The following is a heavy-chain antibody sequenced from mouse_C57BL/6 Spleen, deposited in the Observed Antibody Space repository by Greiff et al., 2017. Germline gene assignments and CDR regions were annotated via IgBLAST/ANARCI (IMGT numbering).Heavy chain of an antibody. J-gene: IGHJ2*01. Sequence: QVQLQQPGAELVRPGSSVKLSCKASGYTFTSYWMHWVKQRPIQGLEWIGNIDPSDSETHYNQKFKDKATLTVDKSSSTAYMQLSSLTSEESAVYYCARSLRGDYFDYWGQGTTLTVSS. CDR2: IDPSDSET. V-gene: IGHV1-52*01. CDR1: GYTFTSYW. D-gene: IGHD1-1*01. CDR3: ARSLRGDYFDY.